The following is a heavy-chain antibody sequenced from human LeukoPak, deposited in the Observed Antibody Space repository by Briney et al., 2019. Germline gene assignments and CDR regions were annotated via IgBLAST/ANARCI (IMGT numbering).Heavy chain of an antibody. D-gene: IGHD2-21*02. V-gene: IGHV4-34*01. CDR3: ARGRQHIVVVTADRGWFDP. CDR2: INHSGST. Sequence: SETLSLTCAVYGGSFSGYYWSWIRQPPGKGLEWIGEINHSGSTNYNPSLKSRVTISVDTSKNQFSLKLSSVTAADPAVYYCARGRQHIVVVTADRGWFDPWGQGTLVTVSS. J-gene: IGHJ5*02. CDR1: GGSFSGYY.